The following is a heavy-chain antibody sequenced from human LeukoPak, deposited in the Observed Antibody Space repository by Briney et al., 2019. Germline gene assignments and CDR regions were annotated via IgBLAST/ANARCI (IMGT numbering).Heavy chain of an antibody. Sequence: GGSLRLSCAASGFTFSSYGMHWVRQAPGKGLEWVAVIWYDGSNKYYADSVKGRFTISRDNSKNTLYLQMNSLRAEDTAVYYCASSGYSYGYQVHWGQGTLVTVSS. CDR3: ASSGYSYGYQVH. J-gene: IGHJ4*02. D-gene: IGHD5-18*01. CDR1: GFTFSSYG. CDR2: IWYDGSNK. V-gene: IGHV3-33*08.